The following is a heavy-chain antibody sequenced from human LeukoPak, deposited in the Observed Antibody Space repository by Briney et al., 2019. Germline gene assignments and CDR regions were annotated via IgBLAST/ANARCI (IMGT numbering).Heavy chain of an antibody. J-gene: IGHJ2*01. V-gene: IGHV3-53*01. Sequence: GGSLRLSCAASGFPVSSYYMSWVRQAPGKGLEWVSVIYIGGRTYYADSVTGRFTISRDNSKNTLYLQMNRLRAEDTAVYYCARCLGGDYVSDTYWYFDLWGRGTLVTVSS. CDR3: ARCLGGDYVSDTYWYFDL. D-gene: IGHD4-17*01. CDR2: IYIGGRT. CDR1: GFPVSSYY.